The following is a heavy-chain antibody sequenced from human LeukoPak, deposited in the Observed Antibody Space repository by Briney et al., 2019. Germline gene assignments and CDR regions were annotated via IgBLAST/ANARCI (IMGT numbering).Heavy chain of an antibody. CDR2: ISSSSSYI. Sequence: GGSLRLSCAASGFTFSSYSMNWVRQAPGKGLEWVSSISSSSSYIYYADSVKGRFTISRDNAKNSLYLQMNSLRAEDTAVYYCARGYGNFRFFDYWGQGTLVTVSS. CDR3: ARGYGNFRFFDY. CDR1: GFTFSSYS. V-gene: IGHV3-21*04. J-gene: IGHJ4*02. D-gene: IGHD4-11*01.